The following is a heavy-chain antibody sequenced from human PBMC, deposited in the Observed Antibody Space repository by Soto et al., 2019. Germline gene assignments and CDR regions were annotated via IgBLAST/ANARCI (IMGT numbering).Heavy chain of an antibody. CDR3: ARHLLLYYYDSSGYYLRDAFEI. V-gene: IGHV1-3*01. D-gene: IGHD3-22*01. CDR2: INAGNGNT. CDR1: GYTFSSYA. Sequence: ASVKVSCKASGYTFSSYAMHWVRQAPGQRLEWMGWINAGNGNTKYSQKFQGRVTMTTDTSTSTAYMELRSLRSDDTAVYYCARHLLLYYYDSSGYYLRDAFEIWGQGTMVTVSS. J-gene: IGHJ3*02.